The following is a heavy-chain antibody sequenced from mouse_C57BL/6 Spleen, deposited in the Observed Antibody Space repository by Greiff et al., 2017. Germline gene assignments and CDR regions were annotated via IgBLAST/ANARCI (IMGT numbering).Heavy chain of an antibody. CDR2: IFPGSGST. J-gene: IGHJ2*01. CDR1: GYTFTDYY. CDR3: ARSRAYDYEGRAFDY. V-gene: IGHV1-75*01. D-gene: IGHD2-4*01. Sequence: QVQLQQSGPELVKPGASVKISCKASGYTFTDYYINWVKQRPGQGLEWIGWIFPGSGSTYYNEKFKGKATLTVDKSSSTAYMLLSSLTSEDSAVYFCARSRAYDYEGRAFDYWGQGTTLTVSS.